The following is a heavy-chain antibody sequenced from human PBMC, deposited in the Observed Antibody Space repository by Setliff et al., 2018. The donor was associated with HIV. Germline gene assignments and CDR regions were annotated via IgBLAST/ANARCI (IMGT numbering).Heavy chain of an antibody. CDR2: IYTSGST. V-gene: IGHV4-4*07. CDR1: GDSISSYS. J-gene: IGHJ3*02. D-gene: IGHD1-26*01. CDR3: ARAIVGTIDAFDI. Sequence: SETLSLTCTVSGDSISSYSWAWIRQPAGKGLEWIGRIYTSGSTNYNSSLKSRVTMSVDTSKNQLSLKLTAVTAADTAIYYCARAIVGTIDAFDIWGQGTMVTVSS.